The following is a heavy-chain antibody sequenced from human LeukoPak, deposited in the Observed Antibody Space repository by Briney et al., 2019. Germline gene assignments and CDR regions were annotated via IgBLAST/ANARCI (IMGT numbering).Heavy chain of an antibody. Sequence: ASVKVSCKASGGTFSSYAISWVRQAPGQGLEWMGWISVYDNTTNYAQKLQGRVTMTTDTSTSTAYMELRSLRSDDTAVYYCARPMYHDILTGENWFDPWGQGTLVTVSS. J-gene: IGHJ5*02. CDR3: ARPMYHDILTGENWFDP. CDR1: GGTFSSYA. CDR2: ISVYDNTT. D-gene: IGHD3-9*01. V-gene: IGHV1-18*01.